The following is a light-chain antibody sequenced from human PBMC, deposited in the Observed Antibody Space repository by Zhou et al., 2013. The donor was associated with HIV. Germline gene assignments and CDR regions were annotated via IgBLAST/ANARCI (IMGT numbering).Light chain of an antibody. CDR1: QGIRSA. J-gene: IGKJ5*01. CDR2: DAS. Sequence: AIQLTQSPSSLSASVGDRVTITCRASQGIRSALAWYQQKPGKAPNLVIYDASTLESGVPSRFSGSGSDTDFTLTISSLQPEDFATYYCQQFNSYPVTFGQGTRLETK. V-gene: IGKV1-13*02. CDR3: QQFNSYPVT.